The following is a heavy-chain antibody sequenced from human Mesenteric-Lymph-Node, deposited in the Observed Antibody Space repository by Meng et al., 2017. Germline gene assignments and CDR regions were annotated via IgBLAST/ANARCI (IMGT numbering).Heavy chain of an antibody. CDR3: ARDWGDVRGGFDF. J-gene: IGHJ4*02. CDR1: GDSVSSNSAA. D-gene: IGHD3-10*02. V-gene: IGHV6-1*01. Sequence: QVQLQQSGPGLVNTSQTLSPTCAISGDSVSSNSAAWNWIRQSPSRGLEWLGRTYYRSKYYNDYALSVKSRITINPDTSENQFSLQLNSVTPEDTAIYYCARDWGDVRGGFDFWGQGTLVTVSS. CDR2: TYYRSKYYN.